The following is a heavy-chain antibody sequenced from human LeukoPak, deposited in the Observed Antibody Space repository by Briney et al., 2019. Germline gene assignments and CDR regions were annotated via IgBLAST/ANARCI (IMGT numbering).Heavy chain of an antibody. CDR2: IYRDGGA. CDR1: GFTVSSNY. CDR3: ATDFRYGSA. V-gene: IGHV3-66*01. D-gene: IGHD3-10*01. J-gene: IGHJ4*02. Sequence: GGSLRLSCAASGFTVSSNYMSWVRQAPGKGLEWVSVIYRDGGAFYRDSVKGRFTISRDNSKNTLYLQMNSLRAEDTAVYYCATDFRYGSAWGPGTLVTVAS.